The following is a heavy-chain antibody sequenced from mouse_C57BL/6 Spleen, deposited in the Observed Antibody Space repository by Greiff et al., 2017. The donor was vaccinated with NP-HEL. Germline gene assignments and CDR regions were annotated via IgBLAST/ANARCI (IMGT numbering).Heavy chain of an antibody. CDR2: IWTGGGT. V-gene: IGHV2-9-1*01. CDR1: GFSLTSYA. D-gene: IGHD2-3*01. CDR3: ARNSLYDGYYPGYFDY. Sequence: VQLQESGPGLVAPSQSLSITCTVSGFSLTSYAISWVRQPPGKGLEWLGVIWTGGGTNYNSALKSRLSISKDNSKSQVFLKMNSLQTDDTARYYCARNSLYDGYYPGYFDYWGQGTTLTVSS. J-gene: IGHJ2*01.